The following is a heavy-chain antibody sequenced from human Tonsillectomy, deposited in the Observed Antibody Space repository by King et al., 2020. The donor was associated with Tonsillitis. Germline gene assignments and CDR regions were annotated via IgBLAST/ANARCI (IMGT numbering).Heavy chain of an antibody. J-gene: IGHJ4*02. CDR3: ARQYPRRGRPKRDFDY. CDR1: GGSISSSSYY. V-gene: IGHV4-39*07. D-gene: IGHD4-11*01. CDR2: IYYSGST. Sequence: QVQLQESGPGLVKPSETLSFTCTVSGGSISSSSYYWGWIRQPPGQGLEWIGSIYYSGSTYLNPSLKSRVTISIDTSKNQFSLRLSSVTAADTAVYYCARQYPRRGRPKRDFDYWGQGTLVTVSS.